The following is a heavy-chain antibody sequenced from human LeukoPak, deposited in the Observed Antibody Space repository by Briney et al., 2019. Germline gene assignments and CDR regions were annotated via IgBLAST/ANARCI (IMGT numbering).Heavy chain of an antibody. CDR3: GKGGQGLITN. Sequence: GGSLRLSCAASGFTFDGYVMHWVRQPPGNGLEWVSLISGDGTVTYYVDSVKRRFTISRDNSKNSLYLQMNSLRHEHTAVYFCGKGGQGLITNWGQGTPVTVSS. CDR1: GFTFDGYV. D-gene: IGHD3-16*01. CDR2: ISGDGTVT. V-gene: IGHV3-43*02. J-gene: IGHJ4*02.